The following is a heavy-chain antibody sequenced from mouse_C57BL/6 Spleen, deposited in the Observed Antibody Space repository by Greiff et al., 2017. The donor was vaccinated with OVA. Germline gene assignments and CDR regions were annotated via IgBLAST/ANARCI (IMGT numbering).Heavy chain of an antibody. Sequence: VHVKQSGPELVQPGASVQISCTASGYSFTDYNMHWVKQSNGTSLEWIGVINPNYGTTSYNQKFKGKATLTVVQSSSTAYMQLNSLTSEDSAVYYCARSGLESISRYYYDYWGQGTTLTVSS. D-gene: IGHD1-1*01. CDR3: ARSGLESISRYYYDY. CDR1: GYSFTDYN. J-gene: IGHJ2*01. V-gene: IGHV1-39*01. CDR2: INPNYGTT.